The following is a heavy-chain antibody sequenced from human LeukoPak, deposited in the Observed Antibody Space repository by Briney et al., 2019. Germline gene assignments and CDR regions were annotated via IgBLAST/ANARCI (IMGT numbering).Heavy chain of an antibody. CDR1: GVSISGYY. V-gene: IGHV4-59*01. CDR3: ARNDGYHDMLTGYRAFDI. Sequence: SETLPLTCSVSGVSISGYYWSWIRQPPGKQLEWIGYIYRSESSNYNPSLKSRVTMSLDRPNNQLSLKLSSVTAADTAVYYCARNDGYHDMLTGYRAFDIWGPGTMVTVSS. D-gene: IGHD3-9*01. CDR2: IYRSESS. J-gene: IGHJ3*02.